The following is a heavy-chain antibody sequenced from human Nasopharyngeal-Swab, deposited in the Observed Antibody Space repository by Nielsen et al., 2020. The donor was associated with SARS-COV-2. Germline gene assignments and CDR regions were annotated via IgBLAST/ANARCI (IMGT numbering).Heavy chain of an antibody. CDR1: GFTFSSYD. J-gene: IGHJ6*02. Sequence: GESLKISCAASGFTFSSYDMHWVRQATGKGLEWVSAIGTAGDTYYPGSVKGRFTISRENAKNSLYLQMNSLRAGDTAVYYCAREMGLYYDILTGYYKPYGMDVRGQGTTVTVSS. CDR3: AREMGLYYDILTGYYKPYGMDV. V-gene: IGHV3-13*01. CDR2: IGTAGDT. D-gene: IGHD3-9*01.